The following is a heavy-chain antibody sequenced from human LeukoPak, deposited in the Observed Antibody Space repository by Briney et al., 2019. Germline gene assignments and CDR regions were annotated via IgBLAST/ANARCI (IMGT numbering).Heavy chain of an antibody. CDR1: GFTFSSYA. Sequence: GGSLRLSCAASGFTFSSYAMSWVRQAPGKGLELVSAISGSGGSTYYADSVKGRFTISRDNSKNTLYLQMNSLRAEDTAVYYCAKAFPPRYCSSTSCYIWGQGTLVTVSS. V-gene: IGHV3-23*01. CDR3: AKAFPPRYCSSTSCYI. CDR2: ISGSGGST. J-gene: IGHJ1*01. D-gene: IGHD2-2*02.